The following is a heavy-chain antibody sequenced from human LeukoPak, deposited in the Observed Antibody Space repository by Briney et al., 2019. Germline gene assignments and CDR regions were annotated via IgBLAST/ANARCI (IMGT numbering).Heavy chain of an antibody. D-gene: IGHD5-24*01. CDR1: GGSISNYY. Sequence: SETLSLTCTVSGGSISNYYWAWIRQPPGQGLEWIGYIYYSGSSNYNPSLKSRMTISVDTSMNQFSLRLSSVTAADTAVYYCARLDRNGYNFLDYLGQGTLVTVSS. CDR3: ARLDRNGYNFLDY. J-gene: IGHJ4*02. CDR2: IYYSGSS. V-gene: IGHV4-59*08.